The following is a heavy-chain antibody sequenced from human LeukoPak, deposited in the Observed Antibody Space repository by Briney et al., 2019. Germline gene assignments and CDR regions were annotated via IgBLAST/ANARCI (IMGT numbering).Heavy chain of an antibody. CDR1: RFTFSRVI. V-gene: IGHV3-21*01. Sequence: GGSPRLSSAASRFTFSRVIINCVREAPGTRLEWGSSISSSSSYIYYADSVKGRCTISSDNAKNSVYLQMNSLRAEDTAVYYCARDEPSMIAALHYWGQGTLVTVSS. D-gene: IGHD6-6*01. CDR3: ARDEPSMIAALHY. J-gene: IGHJ4*02. CDR2: ISSSSSYI.